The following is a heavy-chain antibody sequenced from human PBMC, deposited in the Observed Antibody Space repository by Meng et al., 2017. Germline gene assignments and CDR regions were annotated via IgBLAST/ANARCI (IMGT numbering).Heavy chain of an antibody. CDR2: ISCAGSNK. Sequence: GGSLRLSCAASGFTFSSYAMHWVRQAPGKGLEWVAVISCAGSNKYYADSVKGRFTISRDNSKNTLYLQMNSLRAADTAVYYCASPRGPETDYYDTGFDIWGQGTMVTVSS. CDR3: ASPRGPETDYYDTGFDI. D-gene: IGHD3-22*01. J-gene: IGHJ3*02. CDR1: GFTFSSYA. V-gene: IGHV3-30*04.